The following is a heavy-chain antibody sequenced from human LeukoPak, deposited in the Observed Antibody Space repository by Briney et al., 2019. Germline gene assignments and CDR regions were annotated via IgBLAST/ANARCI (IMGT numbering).Heavy chain of an antibody. CDR1: GGSLSDYY. Sequence: SETLSLTCAVYGGSLSDYYWSWIRQSPGKGLEWIGEISHRGRTYYNLSLKSRVTISIDTSKNQFSLKLSSVTAADTAVYYCARDRSCLDYWGQGTLVTVSS. V-gene: IGHV4-34*01. CDR3: ARDRSCLDY. CDR2: ISHRGRT. J-gene: IGHJ4*02.